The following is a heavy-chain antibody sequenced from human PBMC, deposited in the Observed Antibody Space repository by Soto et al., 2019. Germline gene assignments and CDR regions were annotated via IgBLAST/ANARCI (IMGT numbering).Heavy chain of an antibody. CDR2: IYPGDSDT. Sequence: GESLKISCKGSGYNFNTYWIGWVRQLPGKGLEWMGIIYPGDSDTRYSPSFQGQVTISTDKSISTAYLQWSSLKASDTAMYYCARQGVGTTLQYWGQGTLVNVSS. D-gene: IGHD1-1*01. CDR1: GYNFNTYW. J-gene: IGHJ4*02. CDR3: ARQGVGTTLQY. V-gene: IGHV5-51*01.